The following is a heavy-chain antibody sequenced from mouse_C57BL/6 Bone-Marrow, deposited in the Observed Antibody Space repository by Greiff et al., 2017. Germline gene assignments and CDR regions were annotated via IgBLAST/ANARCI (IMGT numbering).Heavy chain of an antibody. J-gene: IGHJ1*03. Sequence: VMLVESGPELVKPGASVKLSCKASGYTFTSYDINWVKQRPGQGLEWIGWIYPRDGSTKYNEKFKGKATLTVDTSSSTAYMGLHSLTSEDSAVDFCARLEFDGSSGDWYFDVWGTGTTVTVSS. D-gene: IGHD1-1*01. V-gene: IGHV1-85*01. CDR3: ARLEFDGSSGDWYFDV. CDR1: GYTFTSYD. CDR2: IYPRDGST.